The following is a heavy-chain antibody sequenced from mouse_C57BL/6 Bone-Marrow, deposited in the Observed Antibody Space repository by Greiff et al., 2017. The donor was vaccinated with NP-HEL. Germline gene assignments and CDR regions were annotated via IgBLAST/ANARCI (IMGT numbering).Heavy chain of an antibody. J-gene: IGHJ3*01. CDR1: GYTFTSYT. CDR3: AISPFITTGGFAY. D-gene: IGHD1-1*01. CDR2: INPSSGYT. V-gene: IGHV1-4*01. Sequence: VQLQQSGAELARPAASVKMSCKASGYTFTSYTMHWVKQRPGQGLEWIGYINPSSGYTKYNQKFKDKATLTADKSSSTAYMQLSSLTSEDSAVYYCAISPFITTGGFAYWGQGTLVTVSA.